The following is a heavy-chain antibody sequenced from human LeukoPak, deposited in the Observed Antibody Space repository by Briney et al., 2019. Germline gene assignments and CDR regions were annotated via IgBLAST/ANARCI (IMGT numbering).Heavy chain of an antibody. CDR2: IYYSGST. CDR1: GGSISSSSYY. J-gene: IGHJ6*03. Sequence: PSETLSLTCTVSGGSISSSSYYWGWIRQPPGKGLEWIGSIYYSGSTYYNPSLKSRVTISVDTSKNQFSLKLSSVTAADTAVYYCARISGYSYGSYYYYYYMDVWGKGTTVTVSS. CDR3: ARISGYSYGSYYYYYYMDV. V-gene: IGHV4-39*07. D-gene: IGHD5-18*01.